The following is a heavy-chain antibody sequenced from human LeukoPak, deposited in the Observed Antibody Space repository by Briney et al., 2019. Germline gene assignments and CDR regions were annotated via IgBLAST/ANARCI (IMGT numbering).Heavy chain of an antibody. CDR3: ARDAVDTANAV. CDR1: GFTFSNYW. Sequence: GGSLRLSCAASGFTFSNYWIHWVRQAPGKGLVWVSHINSDGSITSYADSVKGRFTISRDNAKNTLYLQMNSLSAEDTAVYYCARDAVDTANAVWGQGTTVTVSS. D-gene: IGHD5-18*01. V-gene: IGHV3-74*01. CDR2: INSDGSIT. J-gene: IGHJ6*02.